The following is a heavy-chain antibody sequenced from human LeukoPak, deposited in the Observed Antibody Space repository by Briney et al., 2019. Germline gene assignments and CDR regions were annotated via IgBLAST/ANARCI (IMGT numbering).Heavy chain of an antibody. D-gene: IGHD6-19*01. J-gene: IGHJ6*02. V-gene: IGHV4-34*01. CDR1: GGSFSGYY. CDR2: INHSGST. Sequence: SETLSLTCAVYGGSFSGYYWSWIRQPPGKGLEWIGEINHSGSTNYNPSLKSRVTISVDTSKNQFSLKLSSVTAADTAVYYCARIRRDGSGWYPPRYYYYGMDVWGQGTTVTVSS. CDR3: ARIRRDGSGWYPPRYYYYGMDV.